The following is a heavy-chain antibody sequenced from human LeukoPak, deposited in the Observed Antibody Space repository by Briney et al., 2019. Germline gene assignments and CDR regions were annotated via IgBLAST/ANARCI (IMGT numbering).Heavy chain of an antibody. V-gene: IGHV3-23*01. Sequence: TGGSLRLSCAASAFTFSSYAMSWVRQAPGKGLEWVSTISGSGTNTYYADSVKGRFTISRDNSKNVVYLQMNNLRADDTAVYYCAKSVVVITFRFDDWGQGALVTVSS. J-gene: IGHJ4*02. CDR2: ISGSGTNT. CDR1: AFTFSSYA. CDR3: AKSVVVITFRFDD. D-gene: IGHD2-15*01.